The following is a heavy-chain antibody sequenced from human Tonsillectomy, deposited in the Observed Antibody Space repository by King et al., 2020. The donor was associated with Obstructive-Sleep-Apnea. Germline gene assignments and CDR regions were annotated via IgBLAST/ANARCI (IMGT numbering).Heavy chain of an antibody. CDR2: SSSSRGST. CDR3: VTDCFIFSRTSCYSYGMDV. V-gene: IGHV3-64D*09. CDR1: GFTFSSYA. J-gene: IGHJ6*02. Sequence: VQLVESGGGLVQPGGSLRLSCSASGFTFSSYAMHWVRQAPGKGLEWGSASSSSRGSTYYADSVKGRFTISRDNSKNTRYLQMSSLRAEDTAVYYCVTDCFIFSRTSCYSYGMDVWGQGTTVTVSS. D-gene: IGHD2-2*01.